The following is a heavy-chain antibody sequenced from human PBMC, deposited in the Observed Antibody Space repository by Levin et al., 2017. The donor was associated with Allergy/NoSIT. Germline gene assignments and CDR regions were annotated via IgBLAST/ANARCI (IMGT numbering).Heavy chain of an antibody. D-gene: IGHD3-9*01. CDR1: GGSISSGSYY. V-gene: IGHV4-61*02. J-gene: IGHJ6*03. Sequence: PSETLSLTCTVSGGSISSGSYYWSWIRQPAGKGLEWIGRIYTSGSTNYNPSLKSRVTISVDTSKNQFSLKLSSVTAADTAVYYCARVAPTYYDILTGWGAYYYYMDVWGKGTTVTVSS. CDR3: ARVAPTYYDILTGWGAYYYYMDV. CDR2: IYTSGST.